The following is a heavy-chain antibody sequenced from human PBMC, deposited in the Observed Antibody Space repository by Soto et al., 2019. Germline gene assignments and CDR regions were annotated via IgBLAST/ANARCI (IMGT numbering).Heavy chain of an antibody. CDR2: TIPLLNVA. CDR1: GGTFSTST. D-gene: IGHD5-12*01. V-gene: IGHV1-69*08. CDR3: ARDSHIGSTFSGYDAIAS. Sequence: QVQLVQSGAEVKKPGSSVKVSCKASGGTFSTSTFTWVRQAPGQGLEWMGRTIPLLNVADYAQDFQGRLTITEAKSPNTTYMELPSLTSKDTAVYFCARDSHIGSTFSGYDAIASWGQGPLVTVSS. J-gene: IGHJ4*02.